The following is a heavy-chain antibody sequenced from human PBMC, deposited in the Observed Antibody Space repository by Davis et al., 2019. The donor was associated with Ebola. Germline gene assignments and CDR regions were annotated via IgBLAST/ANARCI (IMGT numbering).Heavy chain of an antibody. CDR2: IYYSGST. J-gene: IGHJ3*02. CDR3: AREFSEI. V-gene: IGHV4-39*02. Sequence: MPSQTLSLTCTVAGGSTSSSSYYWGWIRQPPGKGLEWIGSIYYSGSTYYNPSLKSRVTISVDTSKNQFSLKLSSVTAADTAVYYCAREFSEIWGQGTMVTVSS. CDR1: GGSTSSSSYY.